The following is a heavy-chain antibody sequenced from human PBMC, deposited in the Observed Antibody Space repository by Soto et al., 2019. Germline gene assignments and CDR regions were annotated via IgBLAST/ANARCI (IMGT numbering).Heavy chain of an antibody. Sequence: EVHLLESGGGLVQPGGSLRLSCAASGFTFDSHEMSWVRQAPGQGLEWVSTISARGGSTYYAHSVKGRFTVSRDNSKNTLYLQMSSLRDEDTALYYCAKYCVSTSCYARHFDSWGQGTLVTVSS. J-gene: IGHJ4*02. V-gene: IGHV3-23*01. CDR2: ISARGGST. CDR3: AKYCVSTSCYARHFDS. CDR1: GFTFDSHE. D-gene: IGHD2-2*01.